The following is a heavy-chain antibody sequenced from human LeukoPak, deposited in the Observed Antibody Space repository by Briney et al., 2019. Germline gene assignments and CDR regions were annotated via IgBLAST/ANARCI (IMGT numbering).Heavy chain of an antibody. CDR1: GVAVSSNY. D-gene: IGHD4-17*01. Sequence: PGGSLRLSCAASGVAVSSNYMSWVRQAPGKGLGWGSLIYSGGSTYYADSVKGRFTISRDNSKNTLFLQMNSLRAEDTAVYYCARGYAPGLRNPHYDFWGQGTLVTVSS. J-gene: IGHJ4*02. CDR2: IYSGGST. V-gene: IGHV3-53*01. CDR3: ARGYAPGLRNPHYDF.